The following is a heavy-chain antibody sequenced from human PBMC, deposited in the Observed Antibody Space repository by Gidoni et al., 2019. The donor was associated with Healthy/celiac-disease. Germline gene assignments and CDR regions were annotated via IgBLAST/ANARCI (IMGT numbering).Heavy chain of an antibody. CDR3: ASHHVWTFEGSDY. Sequence: EVQLLESGGGLVQPGGSVRLSCAASGFTFSSYAMSWVRQAPGKRLEWVSAISGSGGSTYYADSVKGLFTISRDNSKNTLYLQMNSLRAEDTAVYYCASHHVWTFEGSDYWGQGTLVTVSS. J-gene: IGHJ4*02. CDR1: GFTFSSYA. V-gene: IGHV3-23*01. D-gene: IGHD3-16*01. CDR2: ISGSGGST.